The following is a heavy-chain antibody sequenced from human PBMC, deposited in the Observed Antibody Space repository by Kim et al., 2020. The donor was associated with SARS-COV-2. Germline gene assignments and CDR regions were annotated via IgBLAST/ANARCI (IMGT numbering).Heavy chain of an antibody. CDR3: ARDSTGYFDS. V-gene: IGHV7-4-1*02. J-gene: IGHJ4*02. Sequence: NPPYAPALTGRFVFTMDTSVSTADLQVSSLKAEDTAVYYCARDSTGYFDSWGQGTLVTVSS. D-gene: IGHD2-8*02. CDR2: NP.